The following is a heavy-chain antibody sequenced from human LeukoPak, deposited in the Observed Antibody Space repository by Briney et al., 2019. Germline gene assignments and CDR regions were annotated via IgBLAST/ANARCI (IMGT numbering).Heavy chain of an antibody. J-gene: IGHJ5*02. CDR1: GGSISSGDYY. CDR2: IYYSGST. V-gene: IGHV4-30-4*01. Sequence: ASETLSLTCTVSGGSISSGDYYWSWIRQPPGKDLEWIGYIYYSGSTYYNPSLKSRVTISVDTSKNQFSLKLSSVTAADTAVYYCARGNEFREGNWFDPWGQGTLVTVSS. CDR3: ARGNEFREGNWFDP. D-gene: IGHD3-10*01.